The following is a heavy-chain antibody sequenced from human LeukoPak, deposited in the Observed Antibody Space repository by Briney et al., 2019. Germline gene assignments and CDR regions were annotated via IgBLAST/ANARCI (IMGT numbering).Heavy chain of an antibody. Sequence: GGSLRLSCAASGFTFSSYWMHWVRQAPGKGLVWVSRINSDGSSTSYADSVKGRFTISRDNAKNTLYLQMNSLRAEDTAVYYCARGARITMVRGVTMTGHDAFDIWGQGTMVTVSS. CDR1: GFTFSSYW. CDR2: INSDGSST. V-gene: IGHV3-74*01. D-gene: IGHD3-10*01. CDR3: ARGARITMVRGVTMTGHDAFDI. J-gene: IGHJ3*02.